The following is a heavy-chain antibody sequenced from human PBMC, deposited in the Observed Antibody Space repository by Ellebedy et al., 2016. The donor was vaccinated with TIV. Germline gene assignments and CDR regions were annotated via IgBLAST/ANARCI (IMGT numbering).Heavy chain of an antibody. D-gene: IGHD4/OR15-4a*01. CDR1: GISLRSYA. Sequence: GESLKISCAASGISLRSYAMCWVRQAPGKGLEWVSTISGSNTYYADSVRGRLTISRDNSRNTLYLQINSLRADDTALYYCAREVLGGQGDMDVWGQGTAVTVSS. V-gene: IGHV3-23*01. J-gene: IGHJ6*02. CDR2: ISGSNT. CDR3: AREVLGGQGDMDV.